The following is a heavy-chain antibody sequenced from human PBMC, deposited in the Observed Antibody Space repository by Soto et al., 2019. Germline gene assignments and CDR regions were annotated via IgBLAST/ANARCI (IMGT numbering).Heavy chain of an antibody. Sequence: SETLSLTCTVSGGSISSGGYYWSWIRQHPGKDLEWIGYIYYSGSTYYNPSLKSRVTISVDTSKKQFSMKLSSVTAAVMAVYYCARDTMVRGVIGTNYYYYGMDVWGQGTTVTGSS. V-gene: IGHV4-31*03. CDR2: IYYSGST. CDR3: ARDTMVRGVIGTNYYYYGMDV. CDR1: GGSISSGGYY. D-gene: IGHD3-10*01. J-gene: IGHJ6*02.